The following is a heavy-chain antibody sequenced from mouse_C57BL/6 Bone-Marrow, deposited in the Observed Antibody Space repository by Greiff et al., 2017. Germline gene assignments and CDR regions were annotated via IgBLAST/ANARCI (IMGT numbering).Heavy chain of an antibody. Sequence: VQLQQSGAELVRPGASVKLSCTASGFNIKDYYMHWVKQRPEQGLEWIGWIDPENGDTEYAPKFQGKATITADTSSNTAYLQLSSLTSEDTAVYYCTIHYYSSSHYFDYWGQGTTLTVSS. CDR3: TIHYYSSSHYFDY. CDR2: IDPENGDT. J-gene: IGHJ2*01. D-gene: IGHD1-1*01. V-gene: IGHV14-4*01. CDR1: GFNIKDYY.